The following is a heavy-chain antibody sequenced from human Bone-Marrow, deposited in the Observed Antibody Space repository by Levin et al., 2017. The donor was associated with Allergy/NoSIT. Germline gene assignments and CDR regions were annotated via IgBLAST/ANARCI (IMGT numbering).Heavy chain of an antibody. CDR3: AKDQSYSSNWSWGYFDY. CDR1: GFTSSIYA. V-gene: IGHV3-23*01. Sequence: GGSLRLSCAASGFTSSIYAMHWVRQAPGKGLEWVSTVSGGGSSSYYADSVKGRFTISRDNSKNTLYLQMNSLRAEDTAFYYCAKDQSYSSNWSWGYFDYWGQGTLVTVSS. D-gene: IGHD6-13*01. CDR2: VSGGGSSS. J-gene: IGHJ4*02.